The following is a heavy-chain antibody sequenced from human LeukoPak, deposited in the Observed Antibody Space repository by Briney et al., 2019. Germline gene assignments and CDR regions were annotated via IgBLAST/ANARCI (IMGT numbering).Heavy chain of an antibody. V-gene: IGHV1-18*01. D-gene: IGHD4-17*01. J-gene: IGHJ4*02. CDR1: GYTFTSYG. CDR3: ARFRRVTTVTTIYYYFDY. CDR2: ISAYNGNT. Sequence: ASVKVSCKASGYTFTSYGISWVRQAPGQGLEWMGWISAYNGNTNYAQKLQGRVTMTTDTSISTAYMELSRLRSDDTAVYYCARFRRVTTVTTIYYYFDYWGQGTLVTVSS.